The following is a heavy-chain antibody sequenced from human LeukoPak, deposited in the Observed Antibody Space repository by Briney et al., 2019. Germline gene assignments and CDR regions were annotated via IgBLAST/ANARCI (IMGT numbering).Heavy chain of an antibody. J-gene: IGHJ4*02. CDR1: GFTFSSYV. CDR3: ARGRYYDSSGYLDY. CDR2: IWYDGSNK. Sequence: HPGGSLRLSCAASGFTFSSYVMHWVRQAPGKGLEWVAVIWYDGSNKYYADSVKGRFTISRDNSKNTLYLQMNSLRAEDTAVYYCARGRYYDSSGYLDYWGQGTLVTVSS. D-gene: IGHD3-22*01. V-gene: IGHV3-33*01.